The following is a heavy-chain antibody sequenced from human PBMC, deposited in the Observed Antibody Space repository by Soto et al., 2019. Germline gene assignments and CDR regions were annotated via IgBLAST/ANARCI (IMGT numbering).Heavy chain of an antibody. CDR1: GFTFGPFW. D-gene: IGHD2-15*01. Sequence: GGSLRLSCAASGFTFGPFWMHWVRQAPGKGLVWLSHINSDGSTIVYADSVKGRFTISRDNAKNKLYLQMNSLRVEDTALYYCSTDIGIYGLDVWGQGTMVTVSS. J-gene: IGHJ6*02. CDR2: INSDGSTI. CDR3: STDIGIYGLDV. V-gene: IGHV3-74*01.